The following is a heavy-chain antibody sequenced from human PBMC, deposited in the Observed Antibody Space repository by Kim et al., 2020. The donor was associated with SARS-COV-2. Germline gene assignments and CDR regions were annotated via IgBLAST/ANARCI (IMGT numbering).Heavy chain of an antibody. Sequence: SETLSLTCTVSGGSISSSSYYWGWIRQPPGKGLEWIGSIYYSGSTYYNPSLKSRVTISVDTSKNQFSLKLSSVTAADTAVYYCASTYCSSTSCYRTGYYYYGMDVWGQGTTVTVSS. J-gene: IGHJ6*02. CDR2: IYYSGST. CDR3: ASTYCSSTSCYRTGYYYYGMDV. V-gene: IGHV4-39*01. D-gene: IGHD2-2*01. CDR1: GGSISSSSYY.